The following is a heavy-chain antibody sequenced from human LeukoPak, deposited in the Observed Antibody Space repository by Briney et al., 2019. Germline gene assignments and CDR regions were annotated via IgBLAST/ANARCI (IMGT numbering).Heavy chain of an antibody. V-gene: IGHV1-2*02. D-gene: IGHD3-9*01. CDR2: INPNSGGT. Sequence: ASVKVSCKASGDTFTGYYMHWVRQAPGQGLEWMGWINPNSGGTNYAQKFQGRVTMTRDTSISTAYMELSRLRSDDTAVYYCASPDWLDVVTGRRDYYYMDVWGKGTTVTASS. CDR1: GDTFTGYY. CDR3: ASPDWLDVVTGRRDYYYMDV. J-gene: IGHJ6*03.